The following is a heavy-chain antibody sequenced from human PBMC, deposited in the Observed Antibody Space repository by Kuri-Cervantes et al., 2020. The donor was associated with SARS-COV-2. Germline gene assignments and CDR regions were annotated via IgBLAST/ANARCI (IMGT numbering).Heavy chain of an antibody. D-gene: IGHD1-14*01. CDR2: ISAYNGNT. CDR1: GYTFTSYG. J-gene: IGHJ6*02. V-gene: IGHV1-18*01. CDR3: AVLTWGTGLYYYYYGMDV. Sequence: ASVKVSCKASGYTFTSYGISWLRQAPGQGLEWMGWISAYNGNTNYAQKLQGRVIMTTDTSTSTNYMELRSLRCDDTTVDYFAVLTWGTGLYYYYYGMDVWGQGTTVTVSS.